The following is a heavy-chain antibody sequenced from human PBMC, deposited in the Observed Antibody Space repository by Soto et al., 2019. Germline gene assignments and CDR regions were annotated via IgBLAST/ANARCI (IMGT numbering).Heavy chain of an antibody. Sequence: QVQLVQSGAEVKKPGSSVKVSCKASGGTFSSYAISWVRQAPGQGLEWMGGIIPIFGTANYAQKFQGRVKITADESTSTAYMELSSLRSEDTAVYYCARDDEGYCSGGSCYPVGYAFDIWGQGTMVTVSS. CDR2: IIPIFGTA. CDR1: GGTFSSYA. D-gene: IGHD2-15*01. CDR3: ARDDEGYCSGGSCYPVGYAFDI. J-gene: IGHJ3*02. V-gene: IGHV1-69*01.